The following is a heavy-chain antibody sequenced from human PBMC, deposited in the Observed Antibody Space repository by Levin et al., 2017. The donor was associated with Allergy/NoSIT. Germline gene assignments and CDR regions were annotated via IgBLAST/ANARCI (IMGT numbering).Heavy chain of an antibody. V-gene: IGHV3-48*03. J-gene: IGHJ5*02. CDR2: ITSSGNTI. D-gene: IGHD3-10*01. Sequence: LSLTCAASGFTFSNSEMNWVRQAPGKGLEWVSYITSSGNTIYYADSVKGRFIISRDNAKNSLYLQMNSLTAEDTAVYFCTKSGYGSGTYLPNWFDPWGQGTLVTVSS. CDR3: TKSGYGSGTYLPNWFDP. CDR1: GFTFSNSE.